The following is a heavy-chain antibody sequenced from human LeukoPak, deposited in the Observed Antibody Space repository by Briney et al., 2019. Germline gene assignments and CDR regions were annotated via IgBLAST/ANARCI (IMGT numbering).Heavy chain of an antibody. D-gene: IGHD6-13*01. Sequence: GGSLRLSCTASGFTFGDYAMSWVRQAPGKGLEWVGFIRSKAYGGTTEYAASVKGRFTISRDDSKSTAYLQMNSLKTEDTAVYYCTRVGAAAGFDYWGQGTLVTVSS. CDR1: GFTFGDYA. CDR3: TRVGAAAGFDY. V-gene: IGHV3-49*04. J-gene: IGHJ4*02. CDR2: IRSKAYGGTT.